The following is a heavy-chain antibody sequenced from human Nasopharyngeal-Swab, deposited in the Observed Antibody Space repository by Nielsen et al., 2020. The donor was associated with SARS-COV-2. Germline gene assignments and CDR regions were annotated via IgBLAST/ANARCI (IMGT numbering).Heavy chain of an antibody. CDR1: GFTFSDYY. J-gene: IGHJ6*02. V-gene: IGHV3-7*01. Sequence: GESLKISCAVSGFTFSDYYMSWVRQAPGKGLEWVANIKQDGSEKYYVDSVKGRFTISRDNAKNSLYLQMNSLRAEDTAVYYCAREGGDQVRGVIIGYYYYYGMDVWGQGTTVTVSS. CDR2: IKQDGSEK. CDR3: AREGGDQVRGVIIGYYYYYGMDV. D-gene: IGHD3-10*01.